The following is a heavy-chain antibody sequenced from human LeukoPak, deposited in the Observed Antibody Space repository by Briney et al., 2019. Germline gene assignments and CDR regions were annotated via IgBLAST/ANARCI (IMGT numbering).Heavy chain of an antibody. CDR3: AREPLSYYYDSSGYYRYYYYYMDV. CDR1: GGSISSSSYS. D-gene: IGHD3-22*01. CDR2: IYYSGST. Sequence: PSETLSLTCTVSGGSISSSSYSWGWIRQPPGKGLEWIGSIYYSGSTYYNPSLKSRVTISVDTSKNQFSLKLSSVTAADTAVYYCAREPLSYYYDSSGYYRYYYYYMDVWGKGTTVTVSS. V-gene: IGHV4-39*02. J-gene: IGHJ6*03.